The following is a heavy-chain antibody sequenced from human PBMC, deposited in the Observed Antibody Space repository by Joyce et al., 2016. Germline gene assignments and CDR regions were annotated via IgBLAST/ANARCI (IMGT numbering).Heavy chain of an antibody. CDR2: ISIHNADR. CDR1: GYTFSAYG. Sequence: QLQLVQSEAEMKKPGASVKVSCRAYGYTFSAYGISWVRQAHGQGPEWMGWISIHNADRKFAQKCQDRIIMTTDTSTSTVYMELRSLRSDDTAVYFCARGLGSSWYYFHAMDVWGQGTTVTVSS. J-gene: IGHJ6*02. CDR3: ARGLGSSWYYFHAMDV. D-gene: IGHD6-13*01. V-gene: IGHV1-18*01.